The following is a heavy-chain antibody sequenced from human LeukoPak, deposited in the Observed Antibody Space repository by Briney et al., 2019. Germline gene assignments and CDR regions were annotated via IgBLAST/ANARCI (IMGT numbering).Heavy chain of an antibody. CDR1: GFPFSNYG. CDR2: ITGSGITT. Sequence: GGSLRLSCAASGFPFSNYGMNWVRQAPGKGLEWVSGITGSGITTYYGDSVKGRFTISRDNAKNSLYLQMNSLRAEDTALYYCAKDKEYSYGNYFDYWGQGTLVTVSS. CDR3: AKDKEYSYGNYFDY. J-gene: IGHJ4*02. V-gene: IGHV3-23*01. D-gene: IGHD5-18*01.